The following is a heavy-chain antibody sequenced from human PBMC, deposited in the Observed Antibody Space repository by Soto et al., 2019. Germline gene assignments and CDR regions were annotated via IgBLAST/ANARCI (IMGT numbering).Heavy chain of an antibody. V-gene: IGHV3-30*18. Sequence: GGSLRLSCAASGFTFSSYGMHWVRQAPGKGLEWVAVISYDGSNKYYADSVKGRFTISRDNSKNTLYLQMNSLRAEDTAVYYCAKDSRYYDFWSGYPMTHDYWGQGTLVTVSS. D-gene: IGHD3-3*01. J-gene: IGHJ4*02. CDR1: GFTFSSYG. CDR2: ISYDGSNK. CDR3: AKDSRYYDFWSGYPMTHDY.